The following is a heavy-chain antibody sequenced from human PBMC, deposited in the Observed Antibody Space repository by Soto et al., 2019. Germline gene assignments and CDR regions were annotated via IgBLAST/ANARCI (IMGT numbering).Heavy chain of an antibody. J-gene: IGHJ6*02. V-gene: IGHV5-51*01. D-gene: IGHD3-10*01. CDR1: GYSFTSYW. Sequence: GESLKISCKGSGYSFTSYWIGWVRQMPGKGLEWMGIIYPGDSDTRYSPSFQGQVTISADKSISTAYLQWSSLKASDTAMYYCARLEGWFGPGDYYYYYGMDVWGQGTTVTVSS. CDR2: IYPGDSDT. CDR3: ARLEGWFGPGDYYYYYGMDV.